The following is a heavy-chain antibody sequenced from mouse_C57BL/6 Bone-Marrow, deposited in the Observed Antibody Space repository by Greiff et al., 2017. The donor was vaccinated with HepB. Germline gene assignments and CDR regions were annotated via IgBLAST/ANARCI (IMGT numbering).Heavy chain of an antibody. Sequence: VMLVESGAELVRPGTSVKVSCKASGYAFTNYLIEWVKQRPGQGLEWIGVINPGSGGTNYNEKFKGKATLTADKSSSTAYMQLSSLTSEDSAVYFCARNLWITTVVATEWYFDVWGTGTTVTVSS. D-gene: IGHD1-1*01. CDR1: GYAFTNYL. CDR2: INPGSGGT. CDR3: ARNLWITTVVATEWYFDV. J-gene: IGHJ1*03. V-gene: IGHV1-54*01.